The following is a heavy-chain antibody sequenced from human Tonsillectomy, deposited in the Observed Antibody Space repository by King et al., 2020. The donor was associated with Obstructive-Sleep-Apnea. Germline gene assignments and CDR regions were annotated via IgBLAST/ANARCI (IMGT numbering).Heavy chain of an antibody. CDR1: GFTFSNAW. CDR2: IKSKPNGGKT. Sequence: VQLVESGGGLVKPGVSLRLSCAASGFTFSNAWMSWVRQGPGKGLEWVGRIKSKPNGGKTDYAAPVKGRFTISRDDSKNTLYLQMNSLKIEDTAIYYCSTEDDWGQGTLVTVSS. J-gene: IGHJ4*02. CDR3: STEDD. V-gene: IGHV3-15*01.